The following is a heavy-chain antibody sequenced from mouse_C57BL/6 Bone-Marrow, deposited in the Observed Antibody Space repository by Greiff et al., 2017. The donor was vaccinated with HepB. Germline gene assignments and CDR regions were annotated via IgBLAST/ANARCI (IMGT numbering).Heavy chain of an antibody. CDR2: IDPNSGGT. V-gene: IGHV1-72*01. J-gene: IGHJ2*01. Sequence: QVQLKQSGAELVKPGASVKLSCKASGYTFTSYWMHWVKQRPGRGLEWIGRIDPNSGGTKYNEKFKSKATLTVDKPSSTAYMHLSSLTSEDSAVYYCARVHSTVVAPYYFDYWGQGTTLTVSS. D-gene: IGHD1-1*01. CDR3: ARVHSTVVAPYYFDY. CDR1: GYTFTSYW.